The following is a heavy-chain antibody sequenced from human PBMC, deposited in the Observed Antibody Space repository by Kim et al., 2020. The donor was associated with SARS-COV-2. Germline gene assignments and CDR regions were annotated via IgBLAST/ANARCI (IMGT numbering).Heavy chain of an antibody. D-gene: IGHD6-13*01. CDR1: GGSISSYY. Sequence: SETLSLTCTVSGGSISSYYWSWIRQPPGKGLEWIGYIYYSGSTNYNPSLKSRVTISVDTSKNQFSLKLSSVTAADTAVYYCARDSSSSWLDAFDIWGQGTMVTVSS. CDR3: ARDSSSSWLDAFDI. CDR2: IYYSGST. J-gene: IGHJ3*02. V-gene: IGHV4-59*13.